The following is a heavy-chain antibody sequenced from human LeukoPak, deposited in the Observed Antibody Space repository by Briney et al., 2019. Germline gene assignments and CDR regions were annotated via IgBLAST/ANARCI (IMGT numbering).Heavy chain of an antibody. Sequence: SETLSLTCTVSGGSISSSSYYWGWIRQPPGKGLEWIGSIYYSGSTYYNPSLKSRVTISVDTSKNQFSLKLSSVTAADTAVYYCARFGIEMRTTHRGFDYWGQGTLVTVSS. CDR1: GGSISSSSYY. J-gene: IGHJ4*02. V-gene: IGHV4-39*01. CDR2: IYYSGST. CDR3: ARFGIEMRTTHRGFDY. D-gene: IGHD5-24*01.